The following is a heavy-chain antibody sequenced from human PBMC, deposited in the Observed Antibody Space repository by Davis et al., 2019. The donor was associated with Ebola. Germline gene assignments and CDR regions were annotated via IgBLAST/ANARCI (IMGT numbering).Heavy chain of an antibody. CDR1: GFTFSSYG. J-gene: IGHJ6*02. Sequence: PGGSLRLSCAASGFTFSSYGMHWVRQAPGKGLEWVAVIWYDGSNKYYADSVKGRFTISRDNSKNTLYLQMNSLRAEDTAVYYCARGVGPTGCMDVWGQGTTVTVSS. D-gene: IGHD1-26*01. V-gene: IGHV3-33*01. CDR3: ARGVGPTGCMDV. CDR2: IWYDGSNK.